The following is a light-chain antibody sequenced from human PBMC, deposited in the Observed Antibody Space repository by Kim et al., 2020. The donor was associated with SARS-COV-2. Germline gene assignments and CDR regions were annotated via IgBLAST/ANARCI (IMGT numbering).Light chain of an antibody. CDR2: RNN. CDR3: AAWDDSLSGPV. CDR1: TSNIGTNY. Sequence: QSVLTQPPSASGTPGQRVTISSSGDTSNIGTNYVSWYQHLPGTAPKLLIYRNNQRPSGVPDRFSGSKSGTSASLAISGLRSDDEADYYCAAWDDSLSGPVFGGGTQLTV. V-gene: IGLV1-47*01. J-gene: IGLJ2*01.